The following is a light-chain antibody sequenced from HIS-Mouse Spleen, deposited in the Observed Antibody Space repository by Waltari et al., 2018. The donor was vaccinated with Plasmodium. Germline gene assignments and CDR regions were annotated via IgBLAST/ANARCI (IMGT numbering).Light chain of an antibody. V-gene: IGKV1-33*01. J-gene: IGKJ2*01. CDR1: QDISNY. CDR3: QQYDNLPYT. CDR2: DAS. Sequence: DIQMTQSPSSLSASVGDRVTITCQASQDISNYLNWYQQKPGKAPKFLIYDASNLETGVPSRFSRSGSGTDFTFAISSLQPEDIATYYCQQYDNLPYTFGQGTKLEIK.